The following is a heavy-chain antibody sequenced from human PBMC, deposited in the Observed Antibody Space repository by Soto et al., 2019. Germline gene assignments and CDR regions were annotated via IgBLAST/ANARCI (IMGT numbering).Heavy chain of an antibody. Sequence: VGSLRLSCASSVFTFDDHTMHCVRQSPGKCLEWVSLITWDGGSRHYVDSVKGRFTISRDNSKDSLYLQMNSLTTEDTALYYCAKERRGQAEGSSWSYFEYWGQGTLVIVSS. V-gene: IGHV3-43*01. CDR2: ITWDGGSR. CDR3: AKERRGQAEGSSWSYFEY. D-gene: IGHD6-13*01. J-gene: IGHJ4*02. CDR1: VFTFDDHT.